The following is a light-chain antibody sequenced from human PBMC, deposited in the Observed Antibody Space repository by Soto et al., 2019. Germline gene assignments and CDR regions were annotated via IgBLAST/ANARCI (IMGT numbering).Light chain of an antibody. CDR2: GAS. V-gene: IGKV1-39*01. CDR1: QSISGY. CDR3: QQSYNTPLT. Sequence: DIQMTQSPSSLSASVGDRVTITCRASQSISGYLNWYQQKPGKAPKLLNYGASSLQSGVPSRFSGSGSGTDFTLTISSLQPGDFATYYCQQSYNTPLTFGQGTRLEIK. J-gene: IGKJ5*01.